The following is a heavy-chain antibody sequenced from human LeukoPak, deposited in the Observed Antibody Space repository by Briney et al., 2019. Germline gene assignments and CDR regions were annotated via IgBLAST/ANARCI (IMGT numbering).Heavy chain of an antibody. J-gene: IGHJ4*02. CDR3: AKDASPAGLDY. CDR2: IWYDGGNK. V-gene: IGHV3-33*06. Sequence: GGSLRLSCAASGFSFSSYGMHWVRQAPGKGLEWVAVIWYDGGNKYYADSVKGRFTISRDNSKNTLYLQMNSLRAEDTAVYYCAKDASPAGLDYWGQGTLVTVSS. CDR1: GFSFSSYG.